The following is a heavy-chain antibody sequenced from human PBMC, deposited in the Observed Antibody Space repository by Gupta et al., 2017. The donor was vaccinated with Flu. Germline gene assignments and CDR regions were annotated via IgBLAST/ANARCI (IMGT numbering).Heavy chain of an antibody. Sequence: SGLTFSSYAMSWVRQAPGKGLEWVSAISGSGGSTYSADSVKGRFTISRDNSKYTLYLQMNSLRAEDTAVYYCASNQGYYGGNSVSYWGQGTLVTVSS. CDR1: GLTFSSYA. CDR3: ASNQGYYGGNSVSY. D-gene: IGHD4-17*01. CDR2: ISGSGGST. J-gene: IGHJ4*02. V-gene: IGHV3-23*01.